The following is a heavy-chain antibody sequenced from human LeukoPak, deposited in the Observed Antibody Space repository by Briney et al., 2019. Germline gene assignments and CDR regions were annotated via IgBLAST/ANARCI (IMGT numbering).Heavy chain of an antibody. D-gene: IGHD3-10*01. J-gene: IGHJ6*03. Sequence: PSETLSLTCTVPGGSISSSSYYWGWIRQPPGKGLEWIGSIYYSGSTYYNPSLKSRVTISVDTSKNQFSLKLSSVTAADTAVYYCARHAVGSGSYYTHYYYYMDVWGKGTTVTISS. CDR1: GGSISSSSYY. V-gene: IGHV4-39*01. CDR2: IYYSGST. CDR3: ARHAVGSGSYYTHYYYYMDV.